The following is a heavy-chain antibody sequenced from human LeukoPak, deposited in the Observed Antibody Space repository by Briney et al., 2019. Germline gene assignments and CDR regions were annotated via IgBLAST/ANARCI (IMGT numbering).Heavy chain of an antibody. Sequence: GGSLRLSCAASGFTFSTYAMTWVRQAPGKGLEWVSAISRSGDSTYYADSVKGRFTISRDNSKNTLYLQMNSLRAEDTAVYYCARDDPDEYYFDYWGQGTLVTVSS. CDR2: ISRSGDST. V-gene: IGHV3-23*01. CDR3: ARDDPDEYYFDY. J-gene: IGHJ4*02. CDR1: GFTFSTYA.